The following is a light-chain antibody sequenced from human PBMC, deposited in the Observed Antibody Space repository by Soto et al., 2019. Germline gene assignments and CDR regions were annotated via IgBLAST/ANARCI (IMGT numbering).Light chain of an antibody. CDR1: QSVRSDY. V-gene: IGKV3-20*01. Sequence: EIVLTQSPATLSLSPGDRATLSCRASQSVRSDYFAWYQQKPGQPPRVILFGASTRATAIPDRFSGSGSGTDFTLTISRLEPDDFGLYYCHQYGNSPLNFGGGTKVDIK. CDR2: GAS. CDR3: HQYGNSPLN. J-gene: IGKJ4*01.